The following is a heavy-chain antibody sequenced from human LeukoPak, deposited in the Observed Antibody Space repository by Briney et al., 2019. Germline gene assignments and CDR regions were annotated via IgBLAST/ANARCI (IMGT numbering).Heavy chain of an antibody. CDR1: GFALSSYD. CDR2: IRPSGDYT. D-gene: IGHD4-17*01. Sequence: PGGALRLSCAASGFALSSYDMTWARRAPGGVLEWASAIRPSGDYTYYGDSVKGRFTIPRDNSKNTVYLQMNNMRVDDTAVYYCARDIDNGDYVVYWGQGTLVTVSS. V-gene: IGHV3-23*01. J-gene: IGHJ4*02. CDR3: ARDIDNGDYVVY.